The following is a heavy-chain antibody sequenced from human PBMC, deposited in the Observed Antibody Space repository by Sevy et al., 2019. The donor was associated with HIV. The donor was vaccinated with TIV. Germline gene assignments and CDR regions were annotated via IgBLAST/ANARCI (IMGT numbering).Heavy chain of an antibody. V-gene: IGHV1-18*01. D-gene: IGHD5-18*01. Sequence: ASVKVSCKASGYTFTSYGISWVRQAPGQGLEWMGWISAYNGNTNYAQKLQDRVTMTTDTSTSTAYMELRSLRSEDTAVNYCARDKSRRGYSYGPGGMDVWGQGTTVTVSS. CDR3: ARDKSRRGYSYGPGGMDV. CDR2: ISAYNGNT. CDR1: GYTFTSYG. J-gene: IGHJ6*02.